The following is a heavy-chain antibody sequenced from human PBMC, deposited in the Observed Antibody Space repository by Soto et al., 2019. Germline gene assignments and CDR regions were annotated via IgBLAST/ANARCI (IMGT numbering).Heavy chain of an antibody. J-gene: IGHJ5*02. D-gene: IGHD5-18*01. Sequence: PSETLSLTCAVYGGSFSGYSWRWIRQPPGKGLEWIGEINHSGSTNYNPSLKSRVTISVDTSKSQFSLKLSSVTAADTAVYYCARGMWIQLWNANWFDPWGQGTLLTVSS. CDR1: GGSFSGYS. CDR3: ARGMWIQLWNANWFDP. V-gene: IGHV4-34*01. CDR2: INHSGST.